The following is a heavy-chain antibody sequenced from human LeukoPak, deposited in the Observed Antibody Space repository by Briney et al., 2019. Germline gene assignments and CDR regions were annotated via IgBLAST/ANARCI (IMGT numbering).Heavy chain of an antibody. Sequence: ASVKVSCKASGYTFTIYYIHWVRQAPGQGLEWMGIFNPSGGSTSYAQKFQGRVTMTGDTSTSTVYMELSSLTSEDTAVYYCARGTLSGWYYYFDYWGQGTLVTVSS. CDR2: FNPSGGST. CDR3: ARGTLSGWYYYFDY. V-gene: IGHV1-46*01. J-gene: IGHJ4*02. CDR1: GYTFTIYY. D-gene: IGHD6-19*01.